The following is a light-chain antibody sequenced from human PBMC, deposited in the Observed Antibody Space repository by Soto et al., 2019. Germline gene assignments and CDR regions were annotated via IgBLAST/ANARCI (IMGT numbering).Light chain of an antibody. CDR1: SGHSSYA. J-gene: IGLJ2*01. Sequence: QSVLTQSPSASASLGASVKLTCTLSSGHSSYAIAWHQKQPEKGPRYLMKVNSDGRHIKGAGIPDRFSGSSSGDERYLTISPLQSEDEADYYCQTWVTGTYVVFGGGTKLTVL. V-gene: IGLV4-69*02. CDR3: QTWVTGTYVV. CDR2: VNSDGRH.